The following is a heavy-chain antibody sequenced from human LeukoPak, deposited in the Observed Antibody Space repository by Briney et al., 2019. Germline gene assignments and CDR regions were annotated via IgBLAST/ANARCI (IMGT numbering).Heavy chain of an antibody. CDR3: ARGPFYYYDSSGYPFDY. Sequence: KTSETLSLTCTVSGGSISSSSYYWGWIRQPPGKGLEWIGSIDYSGSTYYNPSLKSRVTISVDTSKNQFSLKLSSVTAADTAVYYCARGPFYYYDSSGYPFDYWGQGTLVTVSS. V-gene: IGHV4-39*01. J-gene: IGHJ4*02. D-gene: IGHD3-22*01. CDR2: IDYSGST. CDR1: GGSISSSSYY.